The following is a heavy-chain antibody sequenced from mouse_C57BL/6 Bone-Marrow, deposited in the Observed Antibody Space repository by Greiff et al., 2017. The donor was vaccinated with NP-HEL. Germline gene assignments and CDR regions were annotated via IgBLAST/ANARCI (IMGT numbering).Heavy chain of an antibody. V-gene: IGHV1-63*01. Sequence: VQLKESGAELVRPGTSVKMSCKASGYTFTNYWIGWAKQRPGHGLEWIGDIYPGGGYTNYNEKFKGKATLTADKSSSTAYMQFSSLTSEDSAIYYCARSGGNYPYAMDYWGQGTSVTVSS. D-gene: IGHD2-1*01. CDR2: IYPGGGYT. CDR3: ARSGGNYPYAMDY. J-gene: IGHJ4*01. CDR1: GYTFTNYW.